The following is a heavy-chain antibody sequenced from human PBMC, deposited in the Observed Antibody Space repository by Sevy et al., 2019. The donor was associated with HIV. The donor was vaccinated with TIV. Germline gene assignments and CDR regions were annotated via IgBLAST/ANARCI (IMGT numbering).Heavy chain of an antibody. Sequence: GGSLRLSCAASGFTFSNYAINWVRQAPGKGLEWVSRISGSGDSTFYADSVKGRFTISRDNSKNTVHLQMNSLRVEDTGVNYGAKVVFPSESDACFDAACGMDFWGQGTTVTVSS. CDR2: ISGSGDST. CDR3: AKVVFPSESDACFDAACGMDF. J-gene: IGHJ6*02. D-gene: IGHD3-9*01. CDR1: GFTFSNYA. V-gene: IGHV3-23*01.